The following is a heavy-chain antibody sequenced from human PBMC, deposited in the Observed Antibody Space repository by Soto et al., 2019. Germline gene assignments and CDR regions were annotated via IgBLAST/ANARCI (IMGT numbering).Heavy chain of an antibody. CDR1: GCNSIDYA. V-gene: IGHV3-23*01. CDR3: AKIRGRYYYYGMDV. D-gene: IGHD2-15*01. CDR2: ISASGGST. J-gene: IGHJ6*02. Sequence: RHPKAAAGCNSIDYAIRWISKAQGKGLEWVSAISASGGSTYYADSVKGRFTISRDNSKNTLYLQMNSLSAEDTAVYYCAKIRGRYYYYGMDVWGQGTTVTVSS.